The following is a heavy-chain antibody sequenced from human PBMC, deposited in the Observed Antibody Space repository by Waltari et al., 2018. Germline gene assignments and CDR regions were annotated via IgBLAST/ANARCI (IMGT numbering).Heavy chain of an antibody. CDR3: ASARYSGTYYNDY. CDR1: GFTFSSFW. CDR2: INSDGSST. J-gene: IGHJ4*02. D-gene: IGHD1-26*01. V-gene: IGHV3-74*01. Sequence: EVQLVESGGGLVQPGGSLRLSCAASGFTFSSFWMHWVRQAPGQGLVWVSRINSDGSSTSYADSVKGRFTISRDNAKNTLYLQMNSLRAEDTAVYYCASARYSGTYYNDYWGQGMLVTVSS.